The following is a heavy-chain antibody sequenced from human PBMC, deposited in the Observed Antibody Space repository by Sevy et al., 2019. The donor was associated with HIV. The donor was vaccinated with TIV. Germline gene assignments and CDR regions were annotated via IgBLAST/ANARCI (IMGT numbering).Heavy chain of an antibody. Sequence: SETLSLTCTVSGGSISSSSYYWGWIRQPPGKGLEWIGSIYYSGSTYYNPSLKSRVTISVDTSKNQFSLKLSSVTAAXTAVYYCARGKNYYDSSGTKGDWFDPWGQGTLVTVSS. V-gene: IGHV4-39*01. CDR2: IYYSGST. D-gene: IGHD3-22*01. J-gene: IGHJ5*02. CDR3: ARGKNYYDSSGTKGDWFDP. CDR1: GGSISSSSYY.